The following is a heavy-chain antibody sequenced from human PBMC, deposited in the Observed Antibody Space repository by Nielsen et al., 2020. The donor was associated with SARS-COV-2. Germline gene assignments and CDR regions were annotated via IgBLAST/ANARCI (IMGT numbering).Heavy chain of an antibody. V-gene: IGHV3-20*01. D-gene: IGHD3-22*01. CDR2: INWNGGST. Sequence: GESLKISCAASGFTFSSYGMHWVRQAPGKGLEWVSGINWNGGSTGYADSVKGRFTISRDNAKNSLYLQMNSLRAEDTALYHCARVYYDSSGYLNYFDYWGQGTLVTVSS. CDR3: ARVYYDSSGYLNYFDY. CDR1: GFTFSSYG. J-gene: IGHJ4*02.